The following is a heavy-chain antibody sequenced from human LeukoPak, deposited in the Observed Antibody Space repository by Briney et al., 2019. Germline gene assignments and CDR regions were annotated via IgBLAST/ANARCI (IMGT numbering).Heavy chain of an antibody. CDR3: ARVRFYGYYLSRGVYFDY. CDR1: GGSFSGDY. V-gene: IGHV4-34*01. CDR2: INHSGRT. D-gene: IGHD3-22*01. J-gene: IGHJ4*02. Sequence: SETLSLTCAVYGGSFSGDYWSWIRQPPGKGLEWIGEINHSGRTNYKPSLKSRVTISVDTSKNQFSLKLSSVTAADTAVYYCARVRFYGYYLSRGVYFDYWGQGTLVTVSS.